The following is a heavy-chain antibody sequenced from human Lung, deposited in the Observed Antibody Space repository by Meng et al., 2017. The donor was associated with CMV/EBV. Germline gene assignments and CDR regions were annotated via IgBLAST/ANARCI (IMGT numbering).Heavy chain of an antibody. Sequence: SETLSLTCAVYGGSFSGYYWSWIRQPPGKGLEGIGEINHSGSTNYNPSLKSRVTISVDTSKIQFPLKLSSVTAADTAVFYCARRGRATVVYWAKGTVVTVSS. CDR1: GGSFSGYY. V-gene: IGHV4-34*01. CDR3: ARRGRATVVY. D-gene: IGHD4-11*01. J-gene: IGHJ4*02. CDR2: INHSGST.